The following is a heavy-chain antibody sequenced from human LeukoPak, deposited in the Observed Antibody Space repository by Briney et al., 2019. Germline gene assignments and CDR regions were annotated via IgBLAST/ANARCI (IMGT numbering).Heavy chain of an antibody. CDR3: AKDLGSFSGISEPADY. CDR1: GFTFSSYE. CDR2: ISSSGSTI. J-gene: IGHJ4*02. V-gene: IGHV3-48*03. D-gene: IGHD1-26*01. Sequence: QAGGSLRLSCAASGFTFSSYEMNWVRQAPGKGLEWVSYISSSGSTIYYADSVKGRFTISRDNSKNTLYLQMNSLRAEDTAVYYCAKDLGSFSGISEPADYWGQGTLVTVSS.